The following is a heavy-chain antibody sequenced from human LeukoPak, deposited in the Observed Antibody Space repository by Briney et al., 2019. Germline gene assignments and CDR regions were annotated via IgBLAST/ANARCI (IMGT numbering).Heavy chain of an antibody. V-gene: IGHV3-21*01. D-gene: IGHD6-13*01. J-gene: IGHJ6*03. Sequence: PGGSLRLSCAASGFTFSSYSMNWVRQAPGKGLEWVSSISSSSSYIYYADSVKGRFTISRDNAKNSLYLQMNSLRAEDTAVYYCARDGSWSPPYYYCMDVWGKGTTVTVSS. CDR2: ISSSSSYI. CDR3: ARDGSWSPPYYYCMDV. CDR1: GFTFSSYS.